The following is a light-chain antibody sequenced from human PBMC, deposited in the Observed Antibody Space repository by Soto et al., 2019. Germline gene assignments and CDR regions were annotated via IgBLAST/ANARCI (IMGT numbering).Light chain of an antibody. Sequence: DIQMTQSPSSLSASIGDTVTITCRASQSISSYLNWYQQKPGKAPNLLIYPASHLLSGVPSRFSGSGSGTDFTLTISSLQPEDFATYYCQQSYSTPLTFGGGTKVEIK. CDR1: QSISSY. CDR3: QQSYSTPLT. V-gene: IGKV1-39*01. CDR2: PAS. J-gene: IGKJ4*01.